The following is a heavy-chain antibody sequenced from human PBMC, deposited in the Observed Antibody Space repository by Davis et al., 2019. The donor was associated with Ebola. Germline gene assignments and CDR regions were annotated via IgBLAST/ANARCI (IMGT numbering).Heavy chain of an antibody. V-gene: IGHV3-33*01. D-gene: IGHD2-15*01. CDR1: GFNFRSHG. CDR3: AIPDCSGANCYSVYIKN. Sequence: PGGSLRLSCAASGFNFRSHGMHWVRQAPDKGLEWVAVIWYDGSRKYYGDSVKGRFTISRDNSNNLLYLQMNSLRAEDTAVYYCAIPDCSGANCYSVYIKNWGQGTLVTVSS. J-gene: IGHJ4*02. CDR2: IWYDGSRK.